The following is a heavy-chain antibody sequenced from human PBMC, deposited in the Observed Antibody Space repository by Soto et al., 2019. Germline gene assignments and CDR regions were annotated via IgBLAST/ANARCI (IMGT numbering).Heavy chain of an antibody. CDR2: IIPIFGTA. V-gene: IGHV1-69*01. D-gene: IGHD2-21*02. Sequence: QVQLVQSGAEVKKPGSSVKVSCKASGGTFSSYAINWVRQAPGQGLEWMGGIIPIFGTANYAQNFQGRVTLTADESTSTAYMELSSLRSEDMAVYYCARVGQAYCGGDCYSRIDYWGQGTLVTVSS. CDR1: GGTFSSYA. CDR3: ARVGQAYCGGDCYSRIDY. J-gene: IGHJ4*02.